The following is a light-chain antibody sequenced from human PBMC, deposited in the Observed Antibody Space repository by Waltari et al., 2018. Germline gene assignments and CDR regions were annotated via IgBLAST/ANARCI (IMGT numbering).Light chain of an antibody. CDR2: DAS. J-gene: IGKJ5*01. CDR3: QQRSKLPVT. V-gene: IGKV3-11*01. CDR1: QSVSSS. Sequence: EIVLTQSPATLSLSPGERATLSCRASQSVSSSLGWYHQNPGQAPSTLIYDASNRATGIPDRFSGSGSGTDFTLTISSLEPEDFAVYYCQQRSKLPVTFGQGTRVEIK.